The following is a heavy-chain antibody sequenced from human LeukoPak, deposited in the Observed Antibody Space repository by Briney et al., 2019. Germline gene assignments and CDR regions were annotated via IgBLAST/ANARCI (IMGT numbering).Heavy chain of an antibody. J-gene: IGHJ4*02. Sequence: PSQTLSLTCTVSGGSISSGDYYWSWIRQPPGKGLEWIGYIYYSGSTYYNPSLKSRVTISVDTSKHQFSLKLSSVTAADTAVYYCARDGFRYYYDSSGYDYWGQGTLVTVSS. CDR3: ARDGFRYYYDSSGYDY. D-gene: IGHD3-22*01. CDR1: GGSISSGDYY. V-gene: IGHV4-30-4*08. CDR2: IYYSGST.